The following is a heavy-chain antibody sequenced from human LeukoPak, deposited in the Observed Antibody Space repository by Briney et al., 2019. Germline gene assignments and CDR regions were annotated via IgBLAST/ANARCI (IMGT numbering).Heavy chain of an antibody. Sequence: GGSLRLSCTASGFAFSVYAMSWLRQPPGQGLEWVSTINANSGTTSYAASVRGRFTISRDNSKNTLYLQLNTLRADDTATYYCAKPISGGLAVTADWFHPWGQGTLVVVSS. CDR3: AKPISGGLAVTADWFHP. V-gene: IGHV3-23*01. D-gene: IGHD6-19*01. J-gene: IGHJ5*01. CDR2: INANSGTT. CDR1: GFAFSVYA.